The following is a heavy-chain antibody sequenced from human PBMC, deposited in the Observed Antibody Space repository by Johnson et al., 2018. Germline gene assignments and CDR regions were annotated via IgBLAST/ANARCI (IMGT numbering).Heavy chain of an antibody. CDR3: ARNKQPEWIYYYGSGSYGSYYMDV. D-gene: IGHD3-10*01. V-gene: IGHV3-66*02. Sequence: VQLVQSGGGLVQPGGSLRLSCAASGFTVSSNYMNWVRQAPGKGLEWVSVIYSGGRTYYADSVKGRFTIPRDNSKNTLYLQMNSLRAEDTAVYYCARNKQPEWIYYYGSGSYGSYYMDVWGKGTTVTVSS. CDR1: GFTVSSNY. CDR2: IYSGGRT. J-gene: IGHJ6*03.